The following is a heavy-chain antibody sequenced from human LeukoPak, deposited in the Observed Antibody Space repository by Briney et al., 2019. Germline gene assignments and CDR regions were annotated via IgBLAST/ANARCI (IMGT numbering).Heavy chain of an antibody. CDR1: GYSFTGYY. Sequence: ASVKVSCKASGYSFTGYYIHWVRRAPGQGLEWMGWINPNSGGTNYAQKFQGRVTMTRDTSITTAYMELRRLSSDDTAVYYCARHPGKVTNDWYFDLWGRGTLVTVSS. CDR2: INPNSGGT. J-gene: IGHJ2*01. D-gene: IGHD4-23*01. CDR3: ARHPGKVTNDWYFDL. V-gene: IGHV1-2*02.